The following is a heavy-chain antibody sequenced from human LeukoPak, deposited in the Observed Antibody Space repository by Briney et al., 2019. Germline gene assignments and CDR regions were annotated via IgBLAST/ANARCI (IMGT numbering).Heavy chain of an antibody. CDR3: ASDDCSGGSCYYFDY. V-gene: IGHV1-69*01. CDR2: IIPIFGTA. J-gene: IGHJ4*02. CDR1: GGTFSSYA. Sequence: RASVNVSCQASGGTFSSYAISWVGQAPGQGLEWVGVIIPIFGTANYAQKLQGRVTITANESTSTAYLKLSSLRSEDTAVYYCASDDCSGGSCYYFDYWGQGTLVTVSS. D-gene: IGHD2-15*01.